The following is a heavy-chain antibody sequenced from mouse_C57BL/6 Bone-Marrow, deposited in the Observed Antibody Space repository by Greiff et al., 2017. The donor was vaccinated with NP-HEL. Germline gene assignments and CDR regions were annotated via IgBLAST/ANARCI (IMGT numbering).Heavy chain of an antibody. V-gene: IGHV6-6*01. J-gene: IGHJ2*01. CDR2: IRNKANNHAT. CDR3: TRPREDYFDY. Sequence: EVHLVESGGGLVQPGGSMKLSCAASGFTFSDAWMDWVRQSPEKGLEWVAEIRNKANNHATYYAESVKGRFTISRDDSKSSVYLQMNSLRAEDTGIYYCTRPREDYFDYWGQGTTLTVSS. CDR1: GFTFSDAW.